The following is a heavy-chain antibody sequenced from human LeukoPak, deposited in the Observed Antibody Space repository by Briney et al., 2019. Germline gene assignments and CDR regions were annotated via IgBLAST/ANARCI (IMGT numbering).Heavy chain of an antibody. V-gene: IGHV1-2*02. Sequence: ASVKVSCKASGYTSTGYYMHWVRQAPGQGLEWMGWINPNSGGTNYAQKFQGRVTMTRDTSISTAYMELSRLRSDDTAVYYCARLFRGDSGTDYWGQGTLVTVSS. CDR1: GYTSTGYY. J-gene: IGHJ4*02. CDR3: ARLFRGDSGTDY. CDR2: INPNSGGT. D-gene: IGHD5-12*01.